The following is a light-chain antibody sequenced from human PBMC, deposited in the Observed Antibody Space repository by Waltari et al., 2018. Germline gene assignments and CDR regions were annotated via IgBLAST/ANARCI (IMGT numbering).Light chain of an antibody. CDR3: QQANTFPYT. CDR2: GAS. J-gene: IGKJ2*01. Sequence: DIQLTQSPPSLSASVGDRVTITCRASQRISMFLNWYQQKPGKDPNLLIYGASSLQRGVPSRFSGSGSGTDFTLTISSLHPEDFATYYCQQANTFPYTFGQGTKLEI. CDR1: QRISMF. V-gene: IGKV1-39*01.